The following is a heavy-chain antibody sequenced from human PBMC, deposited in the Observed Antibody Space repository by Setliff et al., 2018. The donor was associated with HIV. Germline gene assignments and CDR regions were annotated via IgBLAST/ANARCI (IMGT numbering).Heavy chain of an antibody. Sequence: ASVKVSCKASGYTFTSYYMHWVRQAPGQGLEWMGIINPSGGSTSYAQKFQGRVTMTRDTSTSTVYMELSSLRSEDTAVYYCAREYHTEATGRRLANYFDYWGQGTLVTVSS. CDR3: AREYHTEATGRRLANYFDY. CDR2: INPSGGST. J-gene: IGHJ4*02. V-gene: IGHV1-46*01. CDR1: GYTFTSYY. D-gene: IGHD6-13*01.